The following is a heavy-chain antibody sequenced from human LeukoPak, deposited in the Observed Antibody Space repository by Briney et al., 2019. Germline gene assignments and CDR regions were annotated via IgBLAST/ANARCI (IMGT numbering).Heavy chain of an antibody. Sequence: SETLSLTCIVSGGFISNSIYYWAWIRQPPGKGLEWIGEINHSGSTNYNPSLKSRVTISVDTSKNQFSLKLSSVTAADTAVYYCARGFDRVWSGYSTFDPWGQGTLVTVSS. D-gene: IGHD3-3*01. V-gene: IGHV4-39*07. CDR3: ARGFDRVWSGYSTFDP. CDR1: GGFISNSIYY. J-gene: IGHJ5*02. CDR2: INHSGST.